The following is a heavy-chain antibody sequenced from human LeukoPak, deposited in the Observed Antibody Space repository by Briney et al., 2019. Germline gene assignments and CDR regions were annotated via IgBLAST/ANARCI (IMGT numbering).Heavy chain of an antibody. J-gene: IGHJ4*02. CDR1: GYTFTSFD. CDR2: MNPNSGNT. D-gene: IGHD3-22*01. Sequence: ASVKVSCKASGYTFTSFDINWVRQATGQGLEWMGWMNPNSGNTGYAQKFQGRVTMTRNTSISTAYMELSSLRSEDTAVYYCARGYYDSSGYYYESETFDYWGQGTLVTVSP. CDR3: ARGYYDSSGYYYESETFDY. V-gene: IGHV1-8*01.